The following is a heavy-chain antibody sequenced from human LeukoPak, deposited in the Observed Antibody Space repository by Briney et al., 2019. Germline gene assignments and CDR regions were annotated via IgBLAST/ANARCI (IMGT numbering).Heavy chain of an antibody. V-gene: IGHV3-7*03. CDR1: GFTFSSYW. Sequence: GGSLRLSCAASGFTFSSYWMSSVRQAPGKGLEWVANIKQDGSEKYYVDSVKGRFTISRDNAKNSLYLQMNSLRAEDTAVYYCAREGKDYDFWSGYSGILYYYYGMDVWGQGTTVTVSS. J-gene: IGHJ6*02. D-gene: IGHD3-3*01. CDR3: AREGKDYDFWSGYSGILYYYYGMDV. CDR2: IKQDGSEK.